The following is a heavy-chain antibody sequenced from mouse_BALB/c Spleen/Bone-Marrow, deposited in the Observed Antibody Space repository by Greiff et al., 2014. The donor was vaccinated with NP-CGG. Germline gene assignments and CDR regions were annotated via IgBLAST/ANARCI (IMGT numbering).Heavy chain of an antibody. CDR3: AAYYDGSSQFAY. J-gene: IGHJ3*01. CDR1: GFNIKDTY. Sequence: VQLQQSGAELVKPGASVKLSRTASGFNIKDTYMHWVKQRPEQGLEWIGRIDPANGNTKYDPKFQGKATITADTSSNTAYLQLSSLTSEDTAVYYCAAYYDGSSQFAYWGQGTLVTVSA. CDR2: IDPANGNT. D-gene: IGHD1-1*01. V-gene: IGHV14-3*02.